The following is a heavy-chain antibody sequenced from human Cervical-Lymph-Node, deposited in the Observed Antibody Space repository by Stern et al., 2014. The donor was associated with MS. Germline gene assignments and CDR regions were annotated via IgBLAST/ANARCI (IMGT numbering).Heavy chain of an antibody. V-gene: IGHV1-69*01. D-gene: IGHD5/OR15-5a*01. CDR2: IIPISGIA. J-gene: IGHJ6*02. Sequence: VQLVESGAEVKKPGSSVKVSCHTSGGTFNVYAINWLRQAPGQGLEWMGGIIPISGIATYEQKFRGRVTLNVDASTRSASMPLSSLTSNDTAVYYCARDGLHTNNYDLDVWGQGTTVTVSS. CDR3: ARDGLHTNNYDLDV. CDR1: GGTFNVYA.